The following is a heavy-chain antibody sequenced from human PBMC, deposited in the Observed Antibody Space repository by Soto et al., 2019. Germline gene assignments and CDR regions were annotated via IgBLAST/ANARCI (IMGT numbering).Heavy chain of an antibody. CDR1: GFTFSSYA. CDR2: ISASGRST. V-gene: IGHV3-23*01. J-gene: IGHJ4*02. Sequence: GGSLRLSCAASGFTFSSYAMSWVRQAPGKGLEWVSSISASGRSTYYADSVKGRFTISRDSSTDTLYLQMNSLRAEDTAVYYCAKNFGSGTYYPGTYYFDYWGQGTLVTVSS. CDR3: AKNFGSGTYYPGTYYFDY. D-gene: IGHD3-10*01.